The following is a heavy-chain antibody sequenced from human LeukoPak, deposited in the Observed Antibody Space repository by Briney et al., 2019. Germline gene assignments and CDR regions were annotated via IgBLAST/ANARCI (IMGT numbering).Heavy chain of an antibody. CDR3: ARRTGLYSSSWYYFDY. J-gene: IGHJ4*02. CDR1: GGSFSGYY. D-gene: IGHD6-13*01. Sequence: SETLSLTCAVCGGSFSGYYWSWIRQPPGKGPEWIGEINHSGSTNYNPSLKSRVTISVDTSKNQFSLKLSSVTAADTAVYYCARRTGLYSSSWYYFDYWGQGTLVTVSS. V-gene: IGHV4-34*01. CDR2: INHSGST.